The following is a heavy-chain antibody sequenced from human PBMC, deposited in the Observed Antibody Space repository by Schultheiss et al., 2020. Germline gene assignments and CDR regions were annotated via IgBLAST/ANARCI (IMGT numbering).Heavy chain of an antibody. V-gene: IGHV4-39*01. Sequence: SETLSLTCTVSGGSISRSSYYWGWIHQPPGKGLEWIGSMYYSGSTYYNPCLKSRAAISVDTSKNQFSLKLNSVTAADTALYYCASQNNWFDPWGQGTLVTVSS. J-gene: IGHJ5*02. CDR2: MYYSGST. CDR3: ASQNNWFDP. CDR1: GGSISRSSYY.